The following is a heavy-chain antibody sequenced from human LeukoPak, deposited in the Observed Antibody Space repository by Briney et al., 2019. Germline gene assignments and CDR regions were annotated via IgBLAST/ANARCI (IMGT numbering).Heavy chain of an antibody. CDR1: GGSISSGGYY. J-gene: IGHJ5*02. V-gene: IGHV4-31*03. Sequence: PSETLSLTCTVSGGSISSGGYYWSWIRQHPGKGLEWIGYIYYSGSTYYNPSLKSRVTISVDTSKNQFSLKLSSVTAADTAVYYCARVVVAARTRGGWFDPWGQGTLVTVSS. CDR2: IYYSGST. D-gene: IGHD2-15*01. CDR3: ARVVVAARTRGGWFDP.